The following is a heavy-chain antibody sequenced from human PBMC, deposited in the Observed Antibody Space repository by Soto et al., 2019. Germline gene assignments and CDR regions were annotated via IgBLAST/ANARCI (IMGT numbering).Heavy chain of an antibody. D-gene: IGHD3-10*01. CDR1: GFTFSSYS. CDR2: ISSSSSYI. V-gene: IGHV3-21*01. J-gene: IGHJ4*02. Sequence: GSLRLSCAASGFTFSSYSMNWVRQAPGKGLEWVSSISSSSSYIYYADSVKGRFTISRDNAKNSLYLQMNSLRAEDTAVYYFARAPYGSGSSDYWGQGTLVTVSS. CDR3: ARAPYGSGSSDY.